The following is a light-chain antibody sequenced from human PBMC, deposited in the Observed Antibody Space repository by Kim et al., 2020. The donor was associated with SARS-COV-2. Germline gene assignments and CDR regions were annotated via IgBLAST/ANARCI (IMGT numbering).Light chain of an antibody. CDR3: LQDYVYPWT. J-gene: IGKJ1*01. CDR2: SAS. Sequence: AIQMTQSPSSLSASVGDRVTITCRASQAIGNDLGWYQQKAGKAPKLLIYSASSLQSGVPSRFSGSGSGTDFTLTISSLQPEDFATYYCLQDYVYPWTFGQGTKVEIK. CDR1: QAIGND. V-gene: IGKV1-6*01.